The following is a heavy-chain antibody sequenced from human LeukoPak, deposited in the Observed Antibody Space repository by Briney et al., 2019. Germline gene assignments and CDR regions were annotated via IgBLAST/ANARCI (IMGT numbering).Heavy chain of an antibody. J-gene: IGHJ3*02. CDR1: GYSFTSYW. D-gene: IGHD6-13*01. Sequence: GASLKISCKGSGYSFTSYWIGWVRQMPGKGLEWMGIIYPGDSDTRYSPSFQGQVTISADKSISTAYLQWSSLKASDTAMYYCASRSSSWNDAFDIWGQGTMVTVSS. CDR2: IYPGDSDT. V-gene: IGHV5-51*01. CDR3: ASRSSSWNDAFDI.